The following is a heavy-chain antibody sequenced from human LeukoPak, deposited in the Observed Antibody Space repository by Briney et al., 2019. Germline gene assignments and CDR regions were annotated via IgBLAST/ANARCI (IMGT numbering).Heavy chain of an antibody. J-gene: IGHJ4*02. CDR1: GYTFTSYD. D-gene: IGHD5-24*01. V-gene: IGHV1-8*01. CDR2: MNPNSGNT. Sequence: ASVKVSCKASGYTFTSYDINWVRQATGQGLEWMGWMNPNSGNTGYAQKFQGRVTMTRNTSISTAYMELSSLRSEDTAVYYCARLPRRDGYNFDYWGQGTLVTVSS. CDR3: ARLPRRDGYNFDY.